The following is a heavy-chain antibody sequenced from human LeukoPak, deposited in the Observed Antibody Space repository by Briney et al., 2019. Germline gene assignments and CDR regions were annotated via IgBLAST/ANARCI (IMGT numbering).Heavy chain of an antibody. CDR3: ARHEGETSYYYDSSGYSPFDY. CDR1: GGSISSYY. J-gene: IGHJ4*02. V-gene: IGHV4-59*08. Sequence: SETLSLTCTVSGGSISSYYWSWIRQTPGKGLEWIGYIYYSGSTNYNPSLKSRVTISVDTSKNQFSLKLSSVTAADTAVYYCARHEGETSYYYDSSGYSPFDYWGQGTLVTVSS. D-gene: IGHD3-22*01. CDR2: IYYSGST.